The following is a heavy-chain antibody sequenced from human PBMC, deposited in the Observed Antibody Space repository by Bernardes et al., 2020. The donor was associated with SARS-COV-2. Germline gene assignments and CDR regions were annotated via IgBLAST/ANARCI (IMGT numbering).Heavy chain of an antibody. Sequence: ASVKVSCEASGYSFTTYGITWVRQAPGQGLEWVGWISTNNGNTKYAKSFQDRVIMTTDTSTRTAYLEVRSLRSDDTALYYCARDYGVTRFYPDFWGQGTLVTVSS. CDR3: ARDYGVTRFYPDF. CDR1: GYSFTTYG. J-gene: IGHJ4*02. D-gene: IGHD4-17*01. V-gene: IGHV1-18*01. CDR2: ISTNNGNT.